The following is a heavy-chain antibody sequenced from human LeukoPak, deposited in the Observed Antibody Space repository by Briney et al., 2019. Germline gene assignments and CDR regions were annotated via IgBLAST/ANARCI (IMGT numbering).Heavy chain of an antibody. J-gene: IGHJ4*01. V-gene: IGHV4-59*08. CDR2: IYYTGST. CDR1: GGSISSLY. CDR3: ARHRAYSSSSPFDY. D-gene: IGHD6-6*01. Sequence: KPSETLSLTCSVSGGSISSLYWSWIRQPPGKGLEWIGYIYYTGSTNYNPSLKSRVTMFVDMSKNQFSLRLSSVTAADTAVYYCARHRAYSSSSPFDYWGQGTLVPVSS.